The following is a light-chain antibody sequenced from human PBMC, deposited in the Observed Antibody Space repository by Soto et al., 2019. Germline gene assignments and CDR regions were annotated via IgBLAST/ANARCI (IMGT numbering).Light chain of an antibody. CDR2: GAT. CDR3: QQYNNWPRT. CDR1: QSVSSY. Sequence: EIVLTHSPGTLSLSPGERATLSCRASQSVSSYLAWYQQKPGQAPRLLIHGATTRATGIPARFSGSGSGTEFTLTISSLQSEDFAVYYCQQYNNWPRTFGQGTKVDIK. J-gene: IGKJ1*01. V-gene: IGKV3-15*01.